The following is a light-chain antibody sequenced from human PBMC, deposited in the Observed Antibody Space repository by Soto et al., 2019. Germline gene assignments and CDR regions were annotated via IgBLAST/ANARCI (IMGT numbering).Light chain of an antibody. Sequence: QSVLTQPPSASGTPGQRVTISCSGSSSNIGRNTVNWYQQLPGMAPKLLIYGNDQRPSGVPDRFSGSKSGTSASLAISGLQSEDEADYYCAAWDDSLKEVFGGGTKVTVL. J-gene: IGLJ3*02. V-gene: IGLV1-44*01. CDR2: GND. CDR3: AAWDDSLKEV. CDR1: SSNIGRNT.